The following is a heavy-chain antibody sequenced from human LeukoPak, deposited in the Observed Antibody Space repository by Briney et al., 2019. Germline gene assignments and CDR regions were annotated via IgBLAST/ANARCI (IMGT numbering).Heavy chain of an antibody. CDR1: AFTFSSYA. V-gene: IGHV3-30*04. CDR2: ISYDGSNK. J-gene: IGHJ4*02. D-gene: IGHD5-12*01. CDR3: ARDFRSSGYRGS. Sequence: GGSLRLSCAASAFTFSSYAMHWVRQAPGKGREWVAVISYDGSNKYYAASVKGRFTISRDNSKNTLYLQMNSVRAEDPAVYYCARDFRSSGYRGSWGQGTLVTVSS.